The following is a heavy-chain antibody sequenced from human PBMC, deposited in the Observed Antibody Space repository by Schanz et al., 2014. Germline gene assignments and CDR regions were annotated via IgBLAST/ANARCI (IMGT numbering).Heavy chain of an antibody. V-gene: IGHV1-18*01. J-gene: IGHJ4*02. CDR3: ARDRRFFDRDDLYYFDS. CDR2: ISVYNHNK. CDR1: GYIFINSG. D-gene: IGHD3-3*01. Sequence: QVQLVQSGAEVKKPGASVKVSCKASGYIFINSGISWVRQAPGPGLEWMGWISVYNHNKEYDQKFQGRVTMTTDTSTSTAYMALTDLRSDDTAVYYCARDRRFFDRDDLYYFDSWGQGTLVTVSS.